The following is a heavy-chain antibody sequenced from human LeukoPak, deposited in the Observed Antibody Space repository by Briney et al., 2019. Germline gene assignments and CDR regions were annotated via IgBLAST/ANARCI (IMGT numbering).Heavy chain of an antibody. J-gene: IGHJ4*02. V-gene: IGHV3-21*06. D-gene: IGHD6-13*01. CDR2: ISSSGSYI. CDR1: GFTFNNYN. Sequence: PGGSLRLSCAASGFTFNNYNMNWVRQAPGKGLEWVSSISSSGSYIYYADSLKGRFAISRDNAKNSLYLQMNNLRAEDTAVYYCAREDASSLDYWGQGILVTVSS. CDR3: AREDASSLDY.